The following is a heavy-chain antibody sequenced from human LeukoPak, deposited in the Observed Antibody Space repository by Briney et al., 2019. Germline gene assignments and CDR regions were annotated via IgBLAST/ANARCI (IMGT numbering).Heavy chain of an antibody. D-gene: IGHD1-26*01. CDR1: GFTFSSYD. CDR3: ARWGVGASSLDY. CDR2: ISGSGGNT. Sequence: GGSLRLSCAASGFTFSSYDMSWVRQAPGKGLEWVSLISGSGGNTYYADSVKGRSTISRDNAKNSLYLQMNSLRAEDTAVYYCARWGVGASSLDYWGQGTLVTVSS. J-gene: IGHJ4*02. V-gene: IGHV3-23*01.